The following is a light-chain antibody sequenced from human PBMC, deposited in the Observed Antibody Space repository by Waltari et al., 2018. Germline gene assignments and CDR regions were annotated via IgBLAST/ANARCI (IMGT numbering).Light chain of an antibody. J-gene: IGKJ2*01. CDR3: HHYNKRPPSYT. CDR1: QSIRNN. Sequence: EIVMTQSPVTLSVSPGERVTLSCRASQSIRNNLAWYQQKAGQPPRLLIYGASPRAPGLPARFSGSGSGTEFALTISSLQPEDFAVYYCHHYNKRPPSYTFGQGTMLEIK. CDR2: GAS. V-gene: IGKV3-15*01.